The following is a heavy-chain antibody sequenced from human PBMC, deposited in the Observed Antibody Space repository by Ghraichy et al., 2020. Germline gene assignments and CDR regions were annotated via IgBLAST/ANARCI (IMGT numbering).Heavy chain of an antibody. CDR1: GDSISGDF. Sequence: SETLSLTCIVSGDSISGDFWSWIRQPPGKGLEWIGYVYHSGGTKYNPSLASRASISVDASKKQFSLKLTSVTAADTATYYCARQDTGGFDPWGRGTLVTVSS. D-gene: IGHD1-26*01. J-gene: IGHJ5*02. CDR3: ARQDTGGFDP. V-gene: IGHV4-59*08. CDR2: VYHSGGT.